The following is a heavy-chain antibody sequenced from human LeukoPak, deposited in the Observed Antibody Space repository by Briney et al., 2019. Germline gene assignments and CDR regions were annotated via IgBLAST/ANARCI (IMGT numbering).Heavy chain of an antibody. CDR2: ISATGSTT. J-gene: IGHJ4*02. CDR3: AQDRAWIEFYF. V-gene: IGHV3-23*01. Sequence: GGSLRLSCAASVFTFSTYAMTWVRQAPGKGLESVSLISATGSTTYYAESVRGRFTISRDNSKNTMYLQMNSLRAEDTAVYYCAQDRAWIEFYFWGQGTLVTVSS. D-gene: IGHD2/OR15-2a*01. CDR1: VFTFSTYA.